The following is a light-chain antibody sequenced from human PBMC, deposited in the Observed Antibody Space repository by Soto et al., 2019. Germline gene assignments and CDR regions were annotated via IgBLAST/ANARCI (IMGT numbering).Light chain of an antibody. CDR1: SSDVGGYNF. CDR3: CSYTSSTSYV. CDR2: DVT. V-gene: IGLV2-14*04. J-gene: IGLJ1*01. Sequence: TSSDVGGYNFVTWYQQYPGKAPKLVIHDVTRRPSGVSNRFSGSKSGTTASLTISGLQAEDEADYYCCSYTSSTSYVFGTGTKVTVL.